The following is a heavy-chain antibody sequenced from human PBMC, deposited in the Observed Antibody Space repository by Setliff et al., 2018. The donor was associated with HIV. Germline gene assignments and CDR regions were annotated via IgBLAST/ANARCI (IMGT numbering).Heavy chain of an antibody. J-gene: IGHJ4*02. D-gene: IGHD2-15*01. V-gene: IGHV4-39*02. CDR1: GDSSNFNYYY. CDR3: ASQYCSAGSCYSDY. Sequence: SETLSLTCTVSGDSSNFNYYYWVWIRQPPGKGLEWIGSSYYSGSTYYNPSLKSRVTISVDTSKNHFSLKLRSVTAADTAVYYCASQYCSAGSCYSDYWGQGTLVTVSS. CDR2: SYYSGST.